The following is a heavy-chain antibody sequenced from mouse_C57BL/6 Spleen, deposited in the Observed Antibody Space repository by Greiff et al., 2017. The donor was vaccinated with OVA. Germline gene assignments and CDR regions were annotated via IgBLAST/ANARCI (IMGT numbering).Heavy chain of an antibody. CDR3: ASPITTGAMDY. J-gene: IGHJ4*01. Sequence: QVQLQQSGAELMKPGASVKLSCKATGYTFTGYWIEWVKQRPGHGLEWIGEILPGSGSTNYNEKFKGKATFTADTSSNTAYMQLSSPTTEDSAIYYCASPITTGAMDYWGQGTSVTVSS. D-gene: IGHD1-2*01. CDR1: GYTFTGYW. V-gene: IGHV1-9*01. CDR2: ILPGSGST.